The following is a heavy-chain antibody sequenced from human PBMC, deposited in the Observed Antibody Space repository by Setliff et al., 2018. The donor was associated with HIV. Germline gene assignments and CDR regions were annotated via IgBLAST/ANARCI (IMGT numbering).Heavy chain of an antibody. D-gene: IGHD3-9*01. CDR3: ARGRGDYDILTGYYQAPFDY. J-gene: IGHJ4*02. CDR1: GYSISSGYY. Sequence: SETLSLTCTVSGYSISSGYYWGWIRQPPGKGLEWIGSIYHSGITYYNPSLKSRVTISVDRSKNQLSLKLSSVTAADTAVYYCARGRGDYDILTGYYQAPFDYWGQGTLVTVSS. CDR2: IYHSGIT. V-gene: IGHV4-38-2*02.